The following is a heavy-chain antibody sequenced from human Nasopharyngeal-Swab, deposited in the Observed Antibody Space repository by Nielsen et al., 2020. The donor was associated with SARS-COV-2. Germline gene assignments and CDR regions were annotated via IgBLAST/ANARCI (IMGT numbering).Heavy chain of an antibody. D-gene: IGHD2-2*01. Sequence: GESLKISCAASGFTFSDYYMSWIRQAPGKGLEWVSYISSSGSTIYYADSVKGRFTISRDNAKNSLYLQMNSLRAEDTAVYYCARDAIVVVPADNAPANYYYYGMDVWGQGTTVTVSS. J-gene: IGHJ6*02. V-gene: IGHV3-11*01. CDR2: ISSSGSTI. CDR3: ARDAIVVVPADNAPANYYYYGMDV. CDR1: GFTFSDYY.